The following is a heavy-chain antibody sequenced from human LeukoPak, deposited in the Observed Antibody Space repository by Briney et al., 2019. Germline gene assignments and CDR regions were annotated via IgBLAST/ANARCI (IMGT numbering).Heavy chain of an antibody. CDR1: GFTFGDYA. D-gene: IGHD3-3*01. V-gene: IGHV3-49*03. CDR3: ARDLAYDFWSGYSSQSLDP. Sequence: GGSLRLSCTASGFTFGDYAMSWFRQAPGKGLEWVGFIRSKAYGGTTEYAASVKGRFTISRDDSKSIAYLQMNSLRAEDTAVYYCARDLAYDFWSGYSSQSLDPWGQGTLVTVSS. J-gene: IGHJ5*02. CDR2: IRSKAYGGTT.